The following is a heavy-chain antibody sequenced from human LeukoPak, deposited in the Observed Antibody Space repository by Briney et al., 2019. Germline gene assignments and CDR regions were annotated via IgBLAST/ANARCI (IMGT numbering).Heavy chain of an antibody. D-gene: IGHD5-12*01. J-gene: IGHJ4*02. CDR1: GGSFSGYY. V-gene: IGHV4-34*01. CDR2: INHSGST. CDR3: ARHVKSIVTTQFDY. Sequence: SETLSLTCAVYGGSFSGYYWSWIRQPPGKGLEWIGEINHSGSTYYNPSLNSRVTISVDTSKNQFSLMLSSVTAAETAVYYCARHVKSIVTTQFDYWGQGILVTVSS.